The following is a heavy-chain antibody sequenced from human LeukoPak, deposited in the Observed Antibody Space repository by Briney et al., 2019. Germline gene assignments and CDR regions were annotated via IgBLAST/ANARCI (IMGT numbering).Heavy chain of an antibody. CDR1: GGSINSGSDY. Sequence: SETLSLTCTVSGGSINSGSDYWGWIRQPPGKGLEWIGSIYYTGSTYYNPSLESRVIISVDTSKNQFSLKLSSATAADTAVYYCARDYTVAGEGYLFGYWGQGTLVTVSS. D-gene: IGHD6-19*01. CDR3: ARDYTVAGEGYLFGY. J-gene: IGHJ4*02. V-gene: IGHV4-39*02. CDR2: IYYTGST.